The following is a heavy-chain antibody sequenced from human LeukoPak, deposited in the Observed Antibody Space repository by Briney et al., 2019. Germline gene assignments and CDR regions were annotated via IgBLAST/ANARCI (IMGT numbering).Heavy chain of an antibody. J-gene: IGHJ5*02. D-gene: IGHD2-15*01. CDR2: ISGSGGST. Sequence: GGSLRLSCAASGFTFSSYAMSWVRQAPGKGLEWVSGISGSGGSTYYADSVKGRFTISRDNSKNTLYLQMNSLRAEDTAVYYCARERGYCSGGSCYLHWFDPWGQGTLVTVSS. CDR3: ARERGYCSGGSCYLHWFDP. CDR1: GFTFSSYA. V-gene: IGHV3-23*01.